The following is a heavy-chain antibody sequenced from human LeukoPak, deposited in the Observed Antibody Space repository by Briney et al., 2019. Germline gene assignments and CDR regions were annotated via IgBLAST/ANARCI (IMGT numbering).Heavy chain of an antibody. CDR3: AKDRDDILTGPSR. CDR1: GFTFSSYS. J-gene: IGHJ4*02. CDR2: ISSSSSTI. D-gene: IGHD3-9*01. Sequence: GGSLRLSCAASGFTFSSYSMNWVRQAPGKGLEWVSYISSSSSTIYYADSVKGRFTISRDNAKNSLYLQMNSLRAEDTAVYYCAKDRDDILTGPSRWGQGTLVTVSS. V-gene: IGHV3-48*01.